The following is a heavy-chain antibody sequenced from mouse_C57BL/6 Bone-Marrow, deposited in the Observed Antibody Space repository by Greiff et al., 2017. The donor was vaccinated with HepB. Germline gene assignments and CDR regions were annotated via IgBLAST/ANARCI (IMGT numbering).Heavy chain of an antibody. D-gene: IGHD3-2*02. J-gene: IGHJ3*01. CDR1: GYAFSSSW. V-gene: IGHV1-82*01. CDR2: IYPGDGDT. CDR3: ARWTAQATAWFAY. Sequence: QVQLQQSGPELVKPGASVKISCKASGYAFSSSWMNWVKQRPGKGLEWIGRIYPGDGDTNYNGKFKGKATLTADKSSSTAYMQLSSLTSEGSAVYFCARWTAQATAWFAYWGQGTLVTVSA.